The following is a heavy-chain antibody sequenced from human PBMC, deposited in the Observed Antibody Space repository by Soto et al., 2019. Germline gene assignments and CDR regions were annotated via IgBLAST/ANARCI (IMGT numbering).Heavy chain of an antibody. CDR2: INGSSGST. CDR3: ARSPPPLGRFDS. Sequence: GASVKVSCKASGYTFTGYYMHWVRQAPGQRLEWMGWINGSSGSTRYSQKFQGRLTITRDSSTNTVYMELSSLRSGDTAIYYCARSPPPLGRFDSWGQGTLVTVSS. CDR1: GYTFTGYY. J-gene: IGHJ5*01. V-gene: IGHV1-3*01.